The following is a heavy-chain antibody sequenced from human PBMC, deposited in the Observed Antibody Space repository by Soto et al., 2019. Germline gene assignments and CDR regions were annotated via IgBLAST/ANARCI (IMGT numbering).Heavy chain of an antibody. V-gene: IGHV4-30-2*01. Sequence: SETLSLTFAVSNGSISSGGYSWSWIRQPPGKGLEWIGYIYHGGSTFYNPSLKSRVTISVDRSKNQFSLKLNSVTAADTAVYYCARGGYYDSSGSDGFDIWGQGTMVTVSS. J-gene: IGHJ3*02. CDR1: NGSISSGGYS. D-gene: IGHD3-22*01. CDR3: ARGGYYDSSGSDGFDI. CDR2: IYHGGST.